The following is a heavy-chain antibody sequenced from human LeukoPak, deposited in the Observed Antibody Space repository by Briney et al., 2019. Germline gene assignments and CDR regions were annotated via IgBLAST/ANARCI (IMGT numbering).Heavy chain of an antibody. CDR2: IKQDGNEK. V-gene: IGHV3-7*01. J-gene: IGHJ3*02. Sequence: GGSLRLSCAASGFRFNTYWMSWVRQAPGKGLEWVANIKQDGNEKYYADSVKGRFTISRDNGKNSLDLQMNSLRADDTAVYYCAKGAVVGENNDAFDIWGQGTMVTVSS. CDR1: GFRFNTYW. D-gene: IGHD1-26*01. CDR3: AKGAVVGENNDAFDI.